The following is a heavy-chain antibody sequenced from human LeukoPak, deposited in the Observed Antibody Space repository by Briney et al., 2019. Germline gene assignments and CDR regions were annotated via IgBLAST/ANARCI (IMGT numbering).Heavy chain of an antibody. V-gene: IGHV1-69*04. CDR1: GYTFTSYG. Sequence: SVRVSCKASGYTFTSYGISWVRQAPGQGLEWMGRIIPILGIANYAQKFQGRVTITADKSTSTAYMELSSLRSEDTAVYYCARLPTYSSSGENYWGQGTLVTVSS. CDR2: IIPILGIA. D-gene: IGHD6-13*01. CDR3: ARLPTYSSSGENY. J-gene: IGHJ4*02.